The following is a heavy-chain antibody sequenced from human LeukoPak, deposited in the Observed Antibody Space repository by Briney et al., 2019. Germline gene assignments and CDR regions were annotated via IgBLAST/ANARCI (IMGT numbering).Heavy chain of an antibody. J-gene: IGHJ6*03. D-gene: IGHD6-13*01. CDR3: ANAATAAGTLGIYGYYYYHMDV. V-gene: IGHV3-21*04. CDR2: ISSSSSYI. Sequence: GSLRLSCAASGFTFSRYSVNWVRQAPGKGLEWVSCISSSSSYIYYANSVKGRFTISRDNAKNSLYLQMNSLRAEDTAVYYCANAATAAGTLGIYGYYYYHMDVWGKGTTVTVSS. CDR1: GFTFSRYS.